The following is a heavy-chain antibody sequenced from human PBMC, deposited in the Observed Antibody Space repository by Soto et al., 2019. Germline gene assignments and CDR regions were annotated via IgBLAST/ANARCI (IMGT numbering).Heavy chain of an antibody. V-gene: IGHV3-30-3*01. Sequence: HPGGSLRLSCAASGFTFSSYAMHWVRQAPGKGLEWVAVISYDGSNKYYADSVKGRFTISRDNSKNTLYLQMNSLRAEDTAVYYPARATSLVPAAMPHQYTAMDVCGQGTTDSVS. J-gene: IGHJ6*02. CDR1: GFTFSSYA. D-gene: IGHD2-2*01. CDR2: ISYDGSNK. CDR3: ARATSLVPAAMPHQYTAMDV.